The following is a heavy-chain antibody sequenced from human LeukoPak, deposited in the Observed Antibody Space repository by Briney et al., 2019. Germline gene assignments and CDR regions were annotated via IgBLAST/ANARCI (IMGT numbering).Heavy chain of an antibody. D-gene: IGHD6-13*01. CDR2: IYISGNT. CDR1: GVSFSNYY. Sequence: SETPSLTCAVSGVSFSNYYWSWIRQPAGKGLEWIGRIYISGNTDYTPSLRSRVTMSVDTSRNQFSLRLTSVSATDTAIYYGARLVTGPVAGGAGGWHFDLWGPGTLVTVSS. J-gene: IGHJ2*01. CDR3: ARLVTGPVAGGAGGWHFDL. V-gene: IGHV4-4*07.